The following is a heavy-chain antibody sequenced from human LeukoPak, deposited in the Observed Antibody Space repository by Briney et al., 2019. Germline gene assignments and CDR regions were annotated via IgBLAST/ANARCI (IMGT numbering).Heavy chain of an antibody. Sequence: GGSLRLSCAASGFTFSNAWMSWVRQAPGKGLEWVGRIKSKTDGGTTDYAAPVKGRFTISRDDSKNTLYLQMNSLKTEDTAVYYCTTGRYSSGWYFDYWGQGTLVTVSS. CDR3: TTGRYSSGWYFDY. CDR1: GFTFSNAW. J-gene: IGHJ4*02. D-gene: IGHD6-19*01. V-gene: IGHV3-15*01. CDR2: IKSKTDGGTT.